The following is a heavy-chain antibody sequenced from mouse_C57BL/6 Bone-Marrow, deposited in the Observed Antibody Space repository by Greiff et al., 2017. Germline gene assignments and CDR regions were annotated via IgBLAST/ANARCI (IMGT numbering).Heavy chain of an antibody. V-gene: IGHV1-19*01. CDR1: GYTFTDYY. D-gene: IGHD1-1*01. CDR3: ARSRSSYRYFDV. Sequence: EVQVVESGPVLVKPGASVKMSCTASGYTFTDYYMNWVKQSHGKSLEWIGVINPYNGGTSANQKVKGKATLTVDKSSSTAYRELNSLTSEDSAVYYCARSRSSYRYFDVGGTGTTGTVSS. J-gene: IGHJ1*03. CDR2: INPYNGGT.